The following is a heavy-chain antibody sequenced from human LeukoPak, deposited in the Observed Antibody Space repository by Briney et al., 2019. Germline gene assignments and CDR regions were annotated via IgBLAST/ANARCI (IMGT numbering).Heavy chain of an antibody. CDR2: IIPILGIA. CDR1: GGTFSSYA. Sequence: SVKVSCKASGGTFSSYAISWVRQAPGQGLEWMGRIIPILGIASYAQKFQGRVTITADKSTSTAYMELSSLRSEDTAVYYCASRLAVAGTIPDYWGQGTLVTVSS. V-gene: IGHV1-69*04. D-gene: IGHD6-19*01. CDR3: ASRLAVAGTIPDY. J-gene: IGHJ4*02.